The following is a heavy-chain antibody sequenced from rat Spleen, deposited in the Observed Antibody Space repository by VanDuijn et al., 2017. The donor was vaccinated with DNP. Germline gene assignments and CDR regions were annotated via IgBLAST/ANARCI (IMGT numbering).Heavy chain of an antibody. CDR3: TTGGAAAY. J-gene: IGHJ3*01. D-gene: IGHD1-2*01. Sequence: EVQLVESGGGLVQPGRSMKLSCAASGFTFSDYDMTWVRQAPKKGLEWAVTISYDGSSTYYRDSVKGRFTISRDNAKSTLYLQMDSLRSEDTATYYCTTGGAAAYWGQGTLVTVSS. CDR1: GFTFSDYD. V-gene: IGHV5-7*01. CDR2: ISYDGSST.